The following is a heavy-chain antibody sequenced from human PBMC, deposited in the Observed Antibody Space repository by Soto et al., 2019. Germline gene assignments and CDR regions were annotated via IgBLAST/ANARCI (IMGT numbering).Heavy chain of an antibody. CDR1: GFTFSSYA. V-gene: IGHV3-23*01. Sequence: GGSLRLSCAASGFTFSSYAMSWVRQAPGKGLEWVSAISGSGGSTYYADSVKGRFTISRDNSKNTLYLQMNSLRAEDTAVYYCAKEGGHELPAALNWFDPWGQGTLVTVSS. J-gene: IGHJ5*02. CDR2: ISGSGGST. CDR3: AKEGGHELPAALNWFDP. D-gene: IGHD2-2*01.